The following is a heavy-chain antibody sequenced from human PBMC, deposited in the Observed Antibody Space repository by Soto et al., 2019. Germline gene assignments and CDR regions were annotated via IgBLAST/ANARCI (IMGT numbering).Heavy chain of an antibody. D-gene: IGHD3-22*01. Sequence: QITLNESGPTQVKPRQTLTLTCTFSGFSLTTSGVGVGWIRQSPGKSPEWLALIYWDDDNRYSPSLKSRLTITKDTANTRVVLTMADLDPADTSNYYCANRGLRKVLVLVTTTAIYFDFWGPGAPVAV. CDR1: GFSLTTSGVG. CDR2: IYWDDDN. V-gene: IGHV2-5*02. CDR3: ANRGLRKVLVLVTTTAIYFDF. J-gene: IGHJ4*02.